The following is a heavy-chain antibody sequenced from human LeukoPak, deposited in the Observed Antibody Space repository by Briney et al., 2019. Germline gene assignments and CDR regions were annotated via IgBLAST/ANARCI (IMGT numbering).Heavy chain of an antibody. CDR2: IHPNSGGT. V-gene: IGHV1-2*06. J-gene: IGHJ4*02. CDR3: AKVPYCTGGSCLYYFDY. D-gene: IGHD2-15*01. Sequence: GASVKVSCKASGYTFTGYYMHWVRQAPGQGLEWMGRIHPNSGGTNYAQKFQGRVTMTRDTSISTAYMELSSLRSNDTALYYCAKVPYCTGGSCLYYFDYWGQGNLVTVSS. CDR1: GYTFTGYY.